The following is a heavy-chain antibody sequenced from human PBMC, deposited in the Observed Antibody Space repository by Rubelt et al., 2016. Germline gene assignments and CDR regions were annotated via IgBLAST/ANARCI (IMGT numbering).Heavy chain of an antibody. CDR3: ARRITAGNVDY. J-gene: IGHJ4*02. Sequence: QVQLVQSGAEVKKPGASVKVSCKASGYMFTNYYMHWVRQAPGQGLEWMGIINPSSGSTTYAQKFQDRVHMTRDTSTSTVNMEVSCLKSEETAVYYCARRITAGNVDYWGQGTLVTVSS. CDR1: GYMFTNYY. V-gene: IGHV1-46*01. D-gene: IGHD6-13*01. CDR2: INPSSGST.